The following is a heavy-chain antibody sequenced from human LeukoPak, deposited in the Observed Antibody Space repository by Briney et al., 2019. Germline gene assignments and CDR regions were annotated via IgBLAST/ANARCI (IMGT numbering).Heavy chain of an antibody. J-gene: IGHJ4*02. Sequence: GASVKVSCKASGYTFTGYYMHWVRQAPGQGLEWMGWINPNSGGTNYAQKFQGRVTMTRDTSISTAYMELSRLRSDDTAVYYCARESDGVDIYDSSGYYYWGQGTLVSASS. CDR1: GYTFTGYY. D-gene: IGHD3-22*01. CDR3: ARESDGVDIYDSSGYYY. CDR2: INPNSGGT. V-gene: IGHV1-2*02.